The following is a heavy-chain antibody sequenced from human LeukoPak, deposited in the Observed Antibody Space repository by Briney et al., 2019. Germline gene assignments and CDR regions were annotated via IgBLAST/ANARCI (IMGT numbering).Heavy chain of an antibody. CDR3: ARDRDGYSYGSYYYYYGMDV. J-gene: IGHJ6*02. D-gene: IGHD5-18*01. CDR2: LSGSGGST. CDR1: GFTFSSYA. V-gene: IGHV3-23*01. Sequence: PGGSLRLACAASGFTFSSYAMSWVRQAPGKGLEWVSALSGSGGSTYYADSVKGRFTISRDNSKNTLYLQMNSLRAEDTAVYYCARDRDGYSYGSYYYYYGMDVWGQGTTVTVSS.